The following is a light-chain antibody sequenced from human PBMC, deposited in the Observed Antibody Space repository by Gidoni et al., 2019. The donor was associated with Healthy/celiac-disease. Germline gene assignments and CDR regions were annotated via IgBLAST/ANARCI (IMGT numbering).Light chain of an antibody. CDR1: QIVSSNY. V-gene: IGKV3-20*01. CDR3: QQYGRSPWT. CDR2: GAS. Sequence: EIVLTQSPGTLSLSPGESATLSCRASQIVSSNYLAWYQQKPGQAPRLLIYGASSRATGTPDRFSGSGSGTDFTRTISSLEPEDFAVYYCQQYGRSPWTFGQGTKVEIK. J-gene: IGKJ1*01.